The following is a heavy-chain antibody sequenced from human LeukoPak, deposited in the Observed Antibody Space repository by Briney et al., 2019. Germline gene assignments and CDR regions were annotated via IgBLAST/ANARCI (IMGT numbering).Heavy chain of an antibody. D-gene: IGHD2/OR15-2a*01. V-gene: IGHV3-74*01. J-gene: IGHJ4*02. Sequence: PGGSLRLSCAVSGFTLTNHGVSWVRQAPGKGPVWVSHINSDGSWTSYADSVKGRFTISKDNAKNTVYLQMNSLRAEDTAVYYCVSFYETYWGRGTLVTVSS. CDR3: VSFYETY. CDR1: GFTLTNHG. CDR2: INSDGSWT.